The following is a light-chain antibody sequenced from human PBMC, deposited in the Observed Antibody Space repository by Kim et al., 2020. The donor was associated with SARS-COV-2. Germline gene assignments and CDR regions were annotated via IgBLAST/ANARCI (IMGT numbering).Light chain of an antibody. CDR3: QTYDSVPWT. CDR2: AAS. J-gene: IGKJ1*01. CDR1: QDSSKY. V-gene: IGKV1-27*01. Sequence: AAVGERVTINCRERQDSSKYVAWYQQEQGKVQKLLIYAASDLQSGVPSRFGGSGSGTDFTLTITSMQPEDVATYYCQTYDSVPWTFGPGTKVDIK.